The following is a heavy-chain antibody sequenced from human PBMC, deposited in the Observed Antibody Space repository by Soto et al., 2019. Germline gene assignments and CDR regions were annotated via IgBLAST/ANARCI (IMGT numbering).Heavy chain of an antibody. CDR1: GGTFSSYA. CDR2: IIPIFGTA. D-gene: IGHD5-18*01. CDR3: ARGDVDTAMVSYYYGMDV. Sequence: SVKVSCKASGGTFSSYAISWVRQAPGQGLEWMGGIIPIFGTANYAQKFQGRVTITADESTSTAYMELSSLRSEDTAVYYCARGDVDTAMVSYYYGMDVWGQGTTVTV. V-gene: IGHV1-69*13. J-gene: IGHJ6*02.